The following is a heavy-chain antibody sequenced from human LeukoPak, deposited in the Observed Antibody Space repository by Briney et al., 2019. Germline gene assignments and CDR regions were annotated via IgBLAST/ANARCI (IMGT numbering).Heavy chain of an antibody. J-gene: IGHJ2*01. CDR1: GFTFKSYG. CDR3: ARLYATSWGFFDP. CDR2: IRNDGKTQ. V-gene: IGHV3-30*02. D-gene: IGHD2-2*01. Sequence: GGSLTLSCAASGFTFKSYGLHWVRRAPGKGLEWVAFIRNDGKTQYYADSVKGRFTISRDNSRNTMFLQMNSRRPEDTAVYYCARLYATSWGFFDPWGRGTLVTVSS.